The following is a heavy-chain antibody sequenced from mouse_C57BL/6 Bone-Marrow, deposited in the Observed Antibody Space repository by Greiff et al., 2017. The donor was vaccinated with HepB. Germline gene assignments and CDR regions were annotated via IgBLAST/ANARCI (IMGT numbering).Heavy chain of an antibody. CDR3: ARRHGSSSYYFDY. V-gene: IGHV1-63*01. D-gene: IGHD1-1*01. Sequence: VQLQQSGAELVRPGTSVKMSCKASGYTFTNYWIGWAKQRPGHGLEWIGDIYPGGGYTNYNEKFKGKATLTADKSSSTAYMQFSSLTSEDSAIYYCARRHGSSSYYFDYWGQGTTLTVSS. CDR1: GYTFTNYW. J-gene: IGHJ2*01. CDR2: IYPGGGYT.